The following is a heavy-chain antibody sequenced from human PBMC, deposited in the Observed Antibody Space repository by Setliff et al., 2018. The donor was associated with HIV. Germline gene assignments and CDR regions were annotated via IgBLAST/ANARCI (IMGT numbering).Heavy chain of an antibody. J-gene: IGHJ6*03. CDR2: IYYSGST. V-gene: IGHV4-39*01. CDR3: ARHRFAVEMATITVDYYYYYMDV. D-gene: IGHD5-12*01. CDR1: GGSISSSSYY. Sequence: PSETLSLTCTVSGGSISSSSYYRGWIRQPPGTGLEWIGSIYYSGSTYYNPSLKSRVTISVDTSKNQFSLKLSSVTAADTAVYYCARHRFAVEMATITVDYYYYYMDVWGKGTTVTVSS.